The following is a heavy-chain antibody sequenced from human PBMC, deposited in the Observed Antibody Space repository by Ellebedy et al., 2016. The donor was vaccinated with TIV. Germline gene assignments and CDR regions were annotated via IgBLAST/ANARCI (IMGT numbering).Heavy chain of an antibody. CDR3: ARVGFDY. Sequence: SETLSLTCTVSGGPISSSPYYWGWIRQPPGKGLEWIGEINHSGSTNYNPSLKSRVTISIDTSKNQFSLKLSSVTAADTAVYYCARVGFDYWGQGTLVTVSS. V-gene: IGHV4-39*07. CDR2: INHSGST. CDR1: GGPISSSPYY. J-gene: IGHJ4*02.